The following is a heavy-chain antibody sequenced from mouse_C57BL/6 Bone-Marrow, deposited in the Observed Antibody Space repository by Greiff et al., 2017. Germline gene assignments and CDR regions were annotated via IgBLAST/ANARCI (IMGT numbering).Heavy chain of an antibody. CDR1: GYTFTSYW. CDR2: IDPSDSYT. J-gene: IGHJ2*03. Sequence: QVQLQQSGAELVKPGASVKLSCKASGYTFTSYWMQWVKQRPGQGLEWIGEIDPSDSYTNYHQKFKGKATFTVDTSTSTAYMQLSSLTSEDSALYYCARSEGYYWGEGTRLTVSA. V-gene: IGHV1-50*01. CDR3: ARSEGYY.